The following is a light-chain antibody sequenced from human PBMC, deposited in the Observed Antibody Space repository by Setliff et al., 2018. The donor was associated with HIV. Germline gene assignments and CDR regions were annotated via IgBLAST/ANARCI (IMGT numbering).Light chain of an antibody. CDR1: SSDVGGYNY. J-gene: IGLJ1*01. CDR3: SSFTSGSTYV. CDR2: EVS. Sequence: QSVLTQPASVSGSPGQSIAISCTGTSSDVGGYNYVSWYQQHPGKAPQLMIYEVSNRPSGVSNRFSGSKSGNTASLTISGLQAEDEADYYCSSFTSGSTYVFGSGTKVTV. V-gene: IGLV2-14*01.